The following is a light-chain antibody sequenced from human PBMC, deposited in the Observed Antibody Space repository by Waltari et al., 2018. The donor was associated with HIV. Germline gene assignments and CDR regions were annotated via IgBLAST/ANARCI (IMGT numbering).Light chain of an antibody. CDR3: QQSYSSPPT. Sequence: DIQMTQSPSSLSASVGDRVTITCRAGQNIRSNLNWYQQKPGKAPKLLIYTASSLQNRVPSRFSGSGSGTDFTLTISNLQPEDFATYHYQQSYSSPPTFGQGTNVEIK. V-gene: IGKV1-39*01. CDR1: QNIRSN. J-gene: IGKJ1*01. CDR2: TAS.